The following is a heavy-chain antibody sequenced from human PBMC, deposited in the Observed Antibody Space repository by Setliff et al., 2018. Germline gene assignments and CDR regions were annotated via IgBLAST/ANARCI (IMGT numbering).Heavy chain of an antibody. Sequence: GASVKVSCKASGYTFTSYGISWVRQAPGQGLEWMGWISAYNGNTNYAQKLQGRVTMTTDTSTSTAYMELRSLRSDDTAVYYCGRDRGYNFWSGYFVKDYFDYWGQGTLVTV. D-gene: IGHD3-3*01. CDR1: GYTFTSYG. CDR3: GRDRGYNFWSGYFVKDYFDY. J-gene: IGHJ4*02. CDR2: ISAYNGNT. V-gene: IGHV1-18*01.